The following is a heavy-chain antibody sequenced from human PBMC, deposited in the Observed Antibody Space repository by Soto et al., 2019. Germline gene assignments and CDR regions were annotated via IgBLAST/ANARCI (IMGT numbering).Heavy chain of an antibody. J-gene: IGHJ5*02. CDR3: EVAGTRNWFDH. D-gene: IGHD6-19*01. CDR1: GGTFSTHY. V-gene: IGHV3-23*01. CDR2: IHNSGDST. Sequence: GGSLILSCASSGGTFSTHYMILVRQAPGKGLEWVSGIHNSGDSTYYADSVKGRFTISRDNSKYTLYLQMNSLRGDDTAVYYCEVAGTRNWFDHWGQGTLVTFS.